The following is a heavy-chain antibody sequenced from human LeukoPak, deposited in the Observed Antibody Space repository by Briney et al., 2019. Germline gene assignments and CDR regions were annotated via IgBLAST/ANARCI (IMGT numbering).Heavy chain of an antibody. Sequence: GGSLRLSCAASGFTFSTYAMSWVRLVPGKGLEWVGRIKSKTDGGTTDYAAPVKGRFTISRDDSKNTLYLQMNSLKTEDTAVYYCTTVPPIAAAEFDYWGQGTLVTVSS. CDR2: IKSKTDGGTT. CDR1: GFTFSTYA. D-gene: IGHD6-13*01. CDR3: TTVPPIAAAEFDY. V-gene: IGHV3-15*01. J-gene: IGHJ4*02.